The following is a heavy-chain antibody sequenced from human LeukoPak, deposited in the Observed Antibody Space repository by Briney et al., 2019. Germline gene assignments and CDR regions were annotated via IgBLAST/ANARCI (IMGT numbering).Heavy chain of an antibody. D-gene: IGHD2-15*01. CDR1: GFTLGNAW. J-gene: IGHJ4*02. CDR2: IKRNFEGATQ. Sequence: GGSLRLSCAASGFTLGNAWMSWVRQAPGKGLEWVGHIKRNFEGATQHYAASVKGRFSISKDESKNIVFLQMSGLKTEDTALYFCTTEGFTYGHHSLDSRGQGTLVTVSS. V-gene: IGHV3-15*06. CDR3: TTEGFTYGHHSLDS.